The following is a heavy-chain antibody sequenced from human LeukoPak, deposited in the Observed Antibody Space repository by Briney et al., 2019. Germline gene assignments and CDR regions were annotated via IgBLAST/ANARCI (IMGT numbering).Heavy chain of an antibody. V-gene: IGHV1-18*01. Sequence: GASVKVSCKASGYTFTSYAISWVRQAPGQGLEWMGWISAYNGNTNYAQRLQGRVTMTTDTSTSTAYMELRSLRSDDTAVYYCARGDYHGSGSYYKKTVDYWGQGTLVTVSS. CDR3: ARGDYHGSGSYYKKTVDY. J-gene: IGHJ4*02. D-gene: IGHD3-10*01. CDR2: ISAYNGNT. CDR1: GYTFTSYA.